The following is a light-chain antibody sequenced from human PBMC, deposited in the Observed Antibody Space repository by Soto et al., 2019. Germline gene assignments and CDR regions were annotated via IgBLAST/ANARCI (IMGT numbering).Light chain of an antibody. CDR1: NIGSDS. Sequence: SYELTQPPSVSVAPGQTANISCGGNNIGSDSVHWYQQKPGQAPVLVVSDDSARPSGIPERFSGSNSGNTATLTISRVEAWDEADYFCQVWDSSSDHVVFGGGTKVTVL. CDR3: QVWDSSSDHVV. V-gene: IGLV3-21*02. CDR2: DDS. J-gene: IGLJ3*02.